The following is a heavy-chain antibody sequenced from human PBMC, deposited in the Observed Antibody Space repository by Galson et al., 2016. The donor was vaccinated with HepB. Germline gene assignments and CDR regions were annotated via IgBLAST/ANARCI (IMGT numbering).Heavy chain of an antibody. Sequence: SLRLSCAASGFIFNNYSMIWVRQAPGKGLEWVSSISGHSSYIYYADSVKGRFTISIDNAKNTLYLQMNSLRAEDTAVYYCARASGPAVLHGLDVWGLGTTVTVSS. V-gene: IGHV3-21*01. J-gene: IGHJ6*02. CDR1: GFIFNNYS. CDR3: ARASGPAVLHGLDV. CDR2: ISGHSSYI. D-gene: IGHD3-3*01.